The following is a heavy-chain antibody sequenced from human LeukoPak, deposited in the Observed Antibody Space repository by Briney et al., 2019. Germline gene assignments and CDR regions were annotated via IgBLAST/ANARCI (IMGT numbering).Heavy chain of an antibody. D-gene: IGHD3-22*01. V-gene: IGHV3-74*01. J-gene: IGHJ4*02. CDR3: ARWGDSSGYHDY. CDR1: GLTFSGYW. CDR2: INSDGSST. Sequence: GGSLRLSCAASGLTFSGYWMHWVRQAPGKGLVWVSRINSDGSSTSYADSVKGRFTISRDNAKNTLYLQMNSLRAEDTAVYYCARWGDSSGYHDYWGQGTLVTVSS.